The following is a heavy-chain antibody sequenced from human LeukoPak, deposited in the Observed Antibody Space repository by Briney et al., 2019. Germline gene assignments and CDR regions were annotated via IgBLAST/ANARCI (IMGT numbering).Heavy chain of an antibody. J-gene: IGHJ5*02. V-gene: IGHV1-69*06. CDR1: GGTFTHYV. D-gene: IGHD3-10*01. Sequence: SVKVSCKASGGTFTHYVISWGRQARGQRGEWMGGIAPISGTPMSAHRLHGRVTITADTSTSTAYMELRSLRSDDTAVSYGAREGARVRGVANWFDPWGQGTLVTVSS. CDR3: AREGARVRGVANWFDP. CDR2: IAPISGTP.